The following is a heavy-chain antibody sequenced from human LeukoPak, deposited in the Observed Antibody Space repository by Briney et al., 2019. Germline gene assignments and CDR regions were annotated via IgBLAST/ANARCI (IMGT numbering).Heavy chain of an antibody. CDR2: IYHSGST. CDR1: GGSISSSSYY. CDR3: ARFSSIAAAFDY. Sequence: SETLSLTCTVSGGSISSSSYYWGWIRQPPGKGLEWIGSIYHSGSTYYNPSLKSRVTISVDTSKNQFSLKLSSVTAADTAVYYCARFSSIAAAFDYWGQGTLVTVSS. J-gene: IGHJ4*02. V-gene: IGHV4-39*07. D-gene: IGHD6-13*01.